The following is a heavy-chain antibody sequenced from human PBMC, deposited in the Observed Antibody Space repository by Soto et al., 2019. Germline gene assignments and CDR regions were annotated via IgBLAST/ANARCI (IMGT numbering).Heavy chain of an antibody. Sequence: SVKVSCKASGGTFSSYTISWVRQAPGQGLEWMGRIIPILGIANYAQKFQGRVTITADKSTSTAYMELSSLRSEDTAVYYCASIKSGSYSFYYYYGMDVWGQGTTVTSP. V-gene: IGHV1-69*02. J-gene: IGHJ6*02. D-gene: IGHD1-26*01. CDR3: ASIKSGSYSFYYYYGMDV. CDR2: IIPILGIA. CDR1: GGTFSSYT.